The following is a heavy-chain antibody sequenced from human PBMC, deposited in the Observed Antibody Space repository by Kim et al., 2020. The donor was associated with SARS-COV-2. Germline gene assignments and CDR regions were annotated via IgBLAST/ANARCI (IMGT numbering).Heavy chain of an antibody. D-gene: IGHD1-26*01. Sequence: GGSLRLSCVASGFSFSCCAMTWVRQVPGKGPEWVSSISHDGASAHYADSVRGRFTISRDDSKNTLYLQLNSLRGEDTALYYCAKDVWDYSVIDVWGEGTTVTVSS. CDR3: AKDVWDYSVIDV. CDR2: ISHDGASA. V-gene: IGHV3-23*01. J-gene: IGHJ6*01. CDR1: GFSFSCCA.